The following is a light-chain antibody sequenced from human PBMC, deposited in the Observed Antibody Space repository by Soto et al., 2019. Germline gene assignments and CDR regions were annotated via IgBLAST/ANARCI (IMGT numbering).Light chain of an antibody. CDR2: SAS. CDR1: QGISNY. Sequence: IQLTQSPSSLSASVGDRVTITCRASQGISNYLGWYQQKPGKAPKLLIYSASTLQSGVPSRFGGSGSGTYFTLTTSSLQPEDFATYYCQQLNSYPQVTFGQGTRLEIK. V-gene: IGKV1-9*01. J-gene: IGKJ5*01. CDR3: QQLNSYPQVT.